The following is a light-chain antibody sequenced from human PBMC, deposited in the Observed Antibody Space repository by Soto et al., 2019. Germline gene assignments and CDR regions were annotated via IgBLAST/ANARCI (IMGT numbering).Light chain of an antibody. J-gene: IGLJ2*01. Sequence: QSVLTQPASVSGSPGQSITISCTGTISDVGGYNYVSWYQQHPGKAPKLMIYEVSNRPSGVSNRFSGSKSGNTASLTISGLQAEDEADYYCSSYTSRSTLIFGGGTKVTV. CDR3: SSYTSRSTLI. V-gene: IGLV2-14*01. CDR2: EVS. CDR1: ISDVGGYNY.